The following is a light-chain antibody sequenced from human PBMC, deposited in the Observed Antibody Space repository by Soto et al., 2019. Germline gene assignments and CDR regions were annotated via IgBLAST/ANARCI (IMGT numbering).Light chain of an antibody. CDR2: TAN. V-gene: IGLV1-44*01. Sequence: QSVLTQPHSASGSPGQRVTISCSGSSSNIRTSSVHWFQQLPGTAPKLLISTANQRPSGVPERFSGSKSGTSASLAICGLQSEDEADYYCAAWDDSLNGRVFGIGTKVTVL. CDR3: AAWDDSLNGRV. CDR1: SSNIRTSS. J-gene: IGLJ1*01.